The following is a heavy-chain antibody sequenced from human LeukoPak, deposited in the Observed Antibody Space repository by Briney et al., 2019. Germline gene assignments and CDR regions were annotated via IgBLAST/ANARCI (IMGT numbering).Heavy chain of an antibody. D-gene: IGHD3-10*01. CDR2: IWYDGSNK. J-gene: IGHJ4*02. Sequence: GGSLRLSCAASGFTFSSYGMHWVRQAPGKGLEWVAVIWYDGSNKYYADSVKGRFTISRDNSKNTLYLQMNSLRAEDMAVYYCARDSGSAAFDYWGQGTLVTVSS. CDR1: GFTFSSYG. CDR3: ARDSGSAAFDY. V-gene: IGHV3-33*01.